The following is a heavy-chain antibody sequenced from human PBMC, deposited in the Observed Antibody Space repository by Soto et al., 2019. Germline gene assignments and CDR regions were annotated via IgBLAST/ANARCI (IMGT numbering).Heavy chain of an antibody. CDR1: GFTFSSYA. D-gene: IGHD3-3*01. CDR3: AKEGLEYYDFWSGYYSYYYYYYMDV. J-gene: IGHJ6*03. Sequence: EVQLLESGGGLVQPGRSLRLSCAASGFTFSSYAMSWVRQAPGKGLEWVSAISGSGGSTYYADSVKGRFTISRDNSKNTLYLQMNSLRAEDTAVYYCAKEGLEYYDFWSGYYSYYYYYYMDVWGKGTTVTVSS. CDR2: ISGSGGST. V-gene: IGHV3-23*01.